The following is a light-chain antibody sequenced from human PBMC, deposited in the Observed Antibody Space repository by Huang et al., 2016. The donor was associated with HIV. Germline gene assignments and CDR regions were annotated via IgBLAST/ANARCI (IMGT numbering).Light chain of an antibody. V-gene: IGKV3-15*01. CDR3: QQYNDWPPLT. CDR1: QSVNSD. CDR2: GAS. J-gene: IGKJ4*01. Sequence: EIEMTQSPVTLSVSPGQRATLSCRASQSVNSDLAWYQQKPGQAPRLLIYGASTMATGSPAKFNATGSGTEFSLSINNLQSDDFAVYYCQQYNDWPPLTFGGGTKVEI.